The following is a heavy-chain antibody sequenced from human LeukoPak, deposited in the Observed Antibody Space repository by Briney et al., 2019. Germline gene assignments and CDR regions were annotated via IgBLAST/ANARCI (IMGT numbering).Heavy chain of an antibody. CDR2: IRGDGGAT. CDR1: GFTFSSYW. J-gene: IGHJ4*02. Sequence: GGSLRLSCGASGFTFSSYWMNWVRQAPGKGLVWVSRIRGDGGATTYADSVKGRFTISRDNAKDSLYLQMNSLRAEDTAVYYCARAMVTVSDYFDYWGQGTLVTVSS. D-gene: IGHD5-18*01. CDR3: ARAMVTVSDYFDY. V-gene: IGHV3-74*01.